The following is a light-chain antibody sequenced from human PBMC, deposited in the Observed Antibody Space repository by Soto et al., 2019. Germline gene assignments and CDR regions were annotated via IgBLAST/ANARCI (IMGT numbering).Light chain of an antibody. Sequence: EIVLTQSPGTLSLSPGERVTLSCRGSQSVTSTYLAWYQQKPGQAPRLLIYDASTRATGIPDRFSGSGSGTDFTLTISRLEPEDFAVYYCQQYGRSPGLLTFGPGTKVDIK. V-gene: IGKV3-20*01. CDR3: QQYGRSPGLLT. J-gene: IGKJ3*01. CDR1: QSVTSTY. CDR2: DAS.